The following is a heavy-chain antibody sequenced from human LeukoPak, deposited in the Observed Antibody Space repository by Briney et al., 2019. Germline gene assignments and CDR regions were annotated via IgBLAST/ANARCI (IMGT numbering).Heavy chain of an antibody. CDR2: VNSKVAGGTL. V-gene: IGHV3-15*01. CDR3: SAELSCGGGSRLGY. Sequence: GGSLSFSCAGSGFSFYALHLVRLRHAQGKGREWVVRVNSKVAGGTLDYAAPVKSRFTSSRDDSQNTKYLQMNSLAPEDTGGYYYSAELSCGGGSRLGYWGQGTLVVVS. CDR1: GFSFYALH. J-gene: IGHJ4*02. D-gene: IGHD2-15*01.